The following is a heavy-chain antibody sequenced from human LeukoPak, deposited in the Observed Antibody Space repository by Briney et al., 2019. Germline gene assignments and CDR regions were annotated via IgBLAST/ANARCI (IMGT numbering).Heavy chain of an antibody. CDR1: GLTFSSYA. V-gene: IGHV3-23*01. CDR2: ISGSGGST. CDR3: AKDPDVLRYFDWLLRFDY. Sequence: GGSLRLSCAASGLTFSSYAMSWVRQAPGKGLEWVSAISGSGGSTYYADSVKGRFTISRDNSKNTLYLQMNSLRAEDTAVYYCAKDPDVLRYFDWLLRFDYWGQGTLVTVSS. J-gene: IGHJ4*02. D-gene: IGHD3-9*01.